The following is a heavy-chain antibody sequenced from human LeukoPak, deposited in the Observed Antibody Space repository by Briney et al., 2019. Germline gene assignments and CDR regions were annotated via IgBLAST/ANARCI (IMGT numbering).Heavy chain of an antibody. D-gene: IGHD3-9*01. CDR3: ASTTEVLRYFDWFPGLDAFDI. CDR1: GFTFSSYW. CDR2: IKQDGSEK. Sequence: GGSLRLSCAASGFTFSSYWMSWVRQAPGKGLEWVANIKQDGSEKYYVDSVKGRFTISRDNAKNSLYLQMNSLRAEDTAVYYCASTTEVLRYFDWFPGLDAFDIWGQGTMVTVSS. J-gene: IGHJ3*02. V-gene: IGHV3-7*01.